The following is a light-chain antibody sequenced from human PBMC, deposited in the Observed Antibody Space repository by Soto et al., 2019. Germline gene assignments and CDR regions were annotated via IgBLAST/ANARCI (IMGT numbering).Light chain of an antibody. Sequence: QSVLTQPASVSGSPGQSITISCTGTSSDVGGYNYVSWYQQHPGKAPKLMIYEVSNRPSGVSNRFSGSKSGNTASLTISGLQAEDEADYYCCSYAGSYTWLFGGGTKLTVL. CDR3: CSYAGSYTWL. CDR2: EVS. CDR1: SSDVGGYNY. J-gene: IGLJ3*02. V-gene: IGLV2-14*01.